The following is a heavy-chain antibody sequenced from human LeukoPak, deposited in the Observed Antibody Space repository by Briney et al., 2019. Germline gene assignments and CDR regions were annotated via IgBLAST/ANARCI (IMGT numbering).Heavy chain of an antibody. Sequence: GRSLRLSCAASGFTFSSYTMHWVRQAPGKGLEWVAFIRYDGSNKYYADSVKGRFTISRDNSKNTLYLQMNSLRAEDTAVYYCAKDLSGSYGYFDYWGQGTLVTVSS. J-gene: IGHJ4*02. CDR2: IRYDGSNK. CDR3: AKDLSGSYGYFDY. CDR1: GFTFSSYT. V-gene: IGHV3-30*02. D-gene: IGHD3-10*01.